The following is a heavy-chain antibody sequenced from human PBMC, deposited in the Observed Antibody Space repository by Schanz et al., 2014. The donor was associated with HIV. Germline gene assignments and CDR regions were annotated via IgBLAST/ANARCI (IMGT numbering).Heavy chain of an antibody. V-gene: IGHV1-69*01. D-gene: IGHD6-6*01. Sequence: QVQLVQSGAEVKKPGSSVKISCKASGDSFSNLGINWVRQAPGQGLEWMGGVPPLFGTSNYAQKFQGRATITADESTSTAYMELNSLRSEDTAVYYCARFRTSSSSFYFYYYGLDVWGHGTTVIVS. CDR2: VPPLFGTS. CDR1: GDSFSNLG. J-gene: IGHJ6*02. CDR3: ARFRTSSSSFYFYYYGLDV.